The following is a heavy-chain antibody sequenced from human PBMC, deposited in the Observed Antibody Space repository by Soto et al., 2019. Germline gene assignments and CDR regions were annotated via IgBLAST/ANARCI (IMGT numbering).Heavy chain of an antibody. CDR3: AASIFYYGMDV. V-gene: IGHV3-23*01. CDR2: ISGSGGST. J-gene: IGHJ6*02. CDR1: GFTFSSYA. Sequence: GGSLRLSCAASGFTFSSYAMSWVRQAPGKGLEWVSAISGSGGSTYYADSVKGQVTISADKSITTTYLQWSSLKASDTAIYYCAASIFYYGMDVWGQGTTVTVSS.